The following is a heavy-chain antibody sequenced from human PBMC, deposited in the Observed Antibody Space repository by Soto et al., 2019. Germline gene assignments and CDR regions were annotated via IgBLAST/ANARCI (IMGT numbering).Heavy chain of an antibody. V-gene: IGHV1-2*04. CDR1: GYTFTGYC. CDR2: INPNSGGT. Sequence: ASVKVSCKASGYTFTGYCMHWVRQAPGQGLEWMGWINPNSGGTNYAQKFQGWVTMTRDTSISTAYMELSRLRSDDTAVYYCARGGSIFGVVRSYYYYYMDVWGKGTTVSVSS. D-gene: IGHD3-3*01. CDR3: ARGGSIFGVVRSYYYYYMDV. J-gene: IGHJ6*03.